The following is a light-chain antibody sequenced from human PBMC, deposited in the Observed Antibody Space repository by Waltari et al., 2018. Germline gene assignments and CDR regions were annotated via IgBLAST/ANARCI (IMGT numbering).Light chain of an antibody. CDR3: MIWHSSSWV. J-gene: IGLJ3*02. CDR1: SGIKVSNSR. V-gene: IGLV5-45*01. CDR2: YKSDSDK. Sequence: QAVLTQPASLSPSPGASARLTCTFHSGIKVSNSRRYWYQQKPGSPPQYLRRYKSDSDKQQGSGVPSRFSGSKDASANAGILLISGLQSEDEADYYCMIWHSSSWVFGGGTKLTVL.